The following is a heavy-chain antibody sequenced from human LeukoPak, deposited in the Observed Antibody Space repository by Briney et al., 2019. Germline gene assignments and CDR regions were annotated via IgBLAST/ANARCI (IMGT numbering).Heavy chain of an antibody. J-gene: IGHJ3*02. Sequence: WASVKVSCKASGGTFSSYAISWVRQAPGQGLEWMGGIIPIFGTANYAQKFQGRVTITADESTSTAYMELSSLRSEDTAVYYCASREIIKLNAFDIWGQGTMVTVSS. V-gene: IGHV1-69*13. CDR1: GGTFSSYA. D-gene: IGHD3-10*01. CDR3: ASREIIKLNAFDI. CDR2: IIPIFGTA.